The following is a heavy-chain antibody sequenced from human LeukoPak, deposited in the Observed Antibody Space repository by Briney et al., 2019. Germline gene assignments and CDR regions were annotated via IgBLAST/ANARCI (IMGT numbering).Heavy chain of an antibody. J-gene: IGHJ6*02. CDR2: INPNSGGT. CDR1: GYTFTGYY. Sequence: ASVKVSCKASGYTFTGYYMHWVRQAPGQGLEWMGWINPNSGGTNYAQKFQGRVTMTRDTSISTAYMELSRLRSDDTAVYYCARAELDVVWYYYYGMDVWGQGTTVTVSS. V-gene: IGHV1-2*02. CDR3: ARAELDVVWYYYYGMDV. D-gene: IGHD2-21*01.